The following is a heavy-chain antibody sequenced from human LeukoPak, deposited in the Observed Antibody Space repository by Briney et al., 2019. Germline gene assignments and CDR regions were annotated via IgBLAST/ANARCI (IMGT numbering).Heavy chain of an antibody. CDR3: ANDDTSGYYQA. J-gene: IGHJ4*02. D-gene: IGHD3-22*01. CDR1: GGTFTIHT. CDR2: IIPFVGT. Sequence: SVKVSCKASGGTFTIHTITWVRQAPGQGLEWMGRIIPFVGTNYAQKFQGGDTITADKSTSTAYMEMSSLRSDDTAVYYCANDDTSGYYQAWGQGTLVTVSS. V-gene: IGHV1-69*02.